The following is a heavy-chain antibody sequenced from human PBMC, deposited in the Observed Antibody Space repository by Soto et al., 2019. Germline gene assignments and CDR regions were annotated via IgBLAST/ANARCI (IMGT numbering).Heavy chain of an antibody. D-gene: IGHD2-21*01. Sequence: SETLSLTCTVSGGSISSYYWGWIRQVPGRGLECIWYIFYIGTTYYNPSLKSRVTISLDTPKNQFSLKLNSVTAADTAVYYCARHQRPIARGGFDIWGQGTLVTVSS. CDR3: ARHQRPIARGGFDI. CDR2: IFYIGTT. CDR1: GGSISSYY. V-gene: IGHV4-59*01. J-gene: IGHJ5*02.